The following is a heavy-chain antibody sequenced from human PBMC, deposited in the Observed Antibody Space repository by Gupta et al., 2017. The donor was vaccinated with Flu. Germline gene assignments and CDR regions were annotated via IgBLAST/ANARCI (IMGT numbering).Heavy chain of an antibody. Sequence: SWIRQPPGKGLEWIGYIYYDGSTNYKPSLKSRVTISIDTSKKQFSLKLTSVTAADTAVYYCAGGGTYGQFDYWGQGTLVTVSS. CDR3: AGGGTYGQFDY. J-gene: IGHJ4*02. V-gene: IGHV4-59*01. CDR2: IYYDGST. D-gene: IGHD3-10*01.